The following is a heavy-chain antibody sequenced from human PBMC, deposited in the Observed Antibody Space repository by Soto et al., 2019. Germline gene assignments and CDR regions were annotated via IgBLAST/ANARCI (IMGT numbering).Heavy chain of an antibody. V-gene: IGHV3-7*01. CDR1: AFTFSNYY. J-gene: IGHJ4*02. CDR3: ARWIRGTVDY. Sequence: EVQLVASGGGLVQPGGSLRLSCAASAFTFSNYYMSWVRQAPGKRLEWLANIKEDGSEKYYVDSVKGRFTISRDNAENSLYLQMNSLRAEDTAVYYCARWIRGTVDYWGQGTLVTVSS. D-gene: IGHD3-10*01. CDR2: IKEDGSEK.